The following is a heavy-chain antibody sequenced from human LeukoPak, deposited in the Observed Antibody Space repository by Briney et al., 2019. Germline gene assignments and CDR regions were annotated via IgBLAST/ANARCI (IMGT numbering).Heavy chain of an antibody. CDR2: INPNSGGT. CDR1: GYTFTGYY. V-gene: IGHV1-2*02. Sequence: GASVNVSCKASGYTFTGYYMHWVRQAPGQGLEWMGWINPNSGGTNYAQKFQGRVTMTRDTSISTAYMELSRLRSDDTAVYYCLKGLTGDYYYYYYGMDVWGQGTTVTVSS. CDR3: LKGLTGDYYYYYYGMDV. J-gene: IGHJ6*02. D-gene: IGHD3-9*01.